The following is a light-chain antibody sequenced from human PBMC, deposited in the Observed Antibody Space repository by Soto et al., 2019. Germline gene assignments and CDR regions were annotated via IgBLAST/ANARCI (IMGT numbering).Light chain of an antibody. CDR3: QQYGSSLFT. J-gene: IGKJ3*01. V-gene: IGKV3-20*01. CDR1: QSVSSSY. CDR2: GAS. Sequence: EIVLTQSPGTLSLSTGERATLSCRASQSVSSSYLAWYQQKPGQAPRLLIYGASSRATGIPDRFSGSGSGTDFTLTISSLEREDFSVYYCQQYGSSLFTFGPGTKVDIK.